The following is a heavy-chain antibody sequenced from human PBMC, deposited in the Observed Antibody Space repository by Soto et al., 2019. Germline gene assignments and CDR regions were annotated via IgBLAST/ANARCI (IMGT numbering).Heavy chain of an antibody. CDR1: GGTFSTYG. D-gene: IGHD4-17*01. V-gene: IGHV1-69*13. J-gene: IGHJ4*02. Sequence: QVQLVQSGAEVKKPGSSLKVSCKASGGTFSTYGINWVRLAPGHGLEWMGWIIPKFGTTKNAQKFQGRVKLTADESTNTAYMELKYLRSADTAVYFCAREVDPYYGGNSLSLDSWGQGPLVTVSS. CDR3: AREVDPYYGGNSLSLDS. CDR2: IIPKFGTT.